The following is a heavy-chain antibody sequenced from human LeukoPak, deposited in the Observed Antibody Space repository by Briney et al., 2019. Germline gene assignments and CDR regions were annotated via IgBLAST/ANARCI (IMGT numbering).Heavy chain of an antibody. J-gene: IGHJ4*02. Sequence: ASVKVSCKASGYTFTGYYMHWVRQAPGQGLEWMGWINPNSGGTNYAQKFQGRVTMTRDTSISTAYMELSRLRSDDTAVYYCAREYGSGSYGDYWGQGTLVTVCS. D-gene: IGHD3-10*01. V-gene: IGHV1-2*02. CDR3: AREYGSGSYGDY. CDR1: GYTFTGYY. CDR2: INPNSGGT.